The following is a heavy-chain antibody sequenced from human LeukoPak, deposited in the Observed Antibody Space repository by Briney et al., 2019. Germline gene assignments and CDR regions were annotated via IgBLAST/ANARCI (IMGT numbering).Heavy chain of an antibody. CDR2: IYTGGST. CDR1: GFTVSSNY. Sequence: PGGSLRLSCAASGFTVSSNYMSWVRQAPGKGLERVSVIYTGGSTYYADSVKGRFTISRDNSKNTLFLQMSSLRGEDTAVYFCARDRGGTFGIWGQGTLVTVSS. D-gene: IGHD2-15*01. V-gene: IGHV3-53*01. J-gene: IGHJ4*02. CDR3: ARDRGGTFGI.